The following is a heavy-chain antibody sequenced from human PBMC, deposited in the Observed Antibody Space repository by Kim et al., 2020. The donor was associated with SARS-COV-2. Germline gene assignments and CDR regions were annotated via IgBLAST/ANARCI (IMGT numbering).Heavy chain of an antibody. CDR2: IYNSGST. CDR1: GGSISSYY. J-gene: IGHJ2*01. V-gene: IGHV4-59*08. CDR3: ARPGGVGGTGEYWYFDL. D-gene: IGHD2-8*02. Sequence: SQTLSLTCTVSGGSISSYYWSWIRQPPGKGLEWIGFIYNSGSTNYNPSLKSRVTISVDTSKNQFSLKLSSVTAADTAVYYCARPGGVGGTGEYWYFDLWGRGTLVTVSS.